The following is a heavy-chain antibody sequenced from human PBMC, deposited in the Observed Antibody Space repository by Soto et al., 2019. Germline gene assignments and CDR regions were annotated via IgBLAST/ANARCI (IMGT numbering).Heavy chain of an antibody. J-gene: IGHJ4*02. CDR2: IYWDDDK. CDR3: AHIVVAGLGYYFAY. D-gene: IGHD6-19*01. V-gene: IGHV2-5*02. Sequence: QITLKESGPTLVKPTQTLTLTCTLSGYSLSSTRMAVGWIRQPPGKALEWLPLIYWDDDKRYSPFLKSRLTITKDTSKNQAVLTMSTMDPVDTARYYWAHIVVAGLGYYFAYWGQGTLVTVSS. CDR1: GYSLSSTRMA.